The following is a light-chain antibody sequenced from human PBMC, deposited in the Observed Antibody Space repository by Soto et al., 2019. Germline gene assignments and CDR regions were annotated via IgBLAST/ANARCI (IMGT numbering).Light chain of an antibody. Sequence: QSALTQPASVSGSPGQSITISCTGTSSDVGIYNLVSWYQQHPGKAPKLMIYEVSKRPSGVSNRFSGSKSGNTASLTISGLQAEEEADYYCCSYAGSSAAVFGGGTKVTVL. V-gene: IGLV2-23*02. CDR1: SSDVGIYNL. CDR2: EVS. CDR3: CSYAGSSAAV. J-gene: IGLJ3*02.